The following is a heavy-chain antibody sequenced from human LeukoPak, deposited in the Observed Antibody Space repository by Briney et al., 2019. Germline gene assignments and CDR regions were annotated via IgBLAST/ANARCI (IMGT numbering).Heavy chain of an antibody. D-gene: IGHD2-15*01. Sequence: GGSLRLSCAASGFTVSSNYMSWVRQAPGKGLEWDSVIYSGGSTYYADSVKGRFTISRDNSKNTLYLQMNSLRAEDTAVYYCARETCSGGSCYGFVYWGQGTLVTVSS. J-gene: IGHJ4*02. V-gene: IGHV3-66*01. CDR2: IYSGGST. CDR1: GFTVSSNY. CDR3: ARETCSGGSCYGFVY.